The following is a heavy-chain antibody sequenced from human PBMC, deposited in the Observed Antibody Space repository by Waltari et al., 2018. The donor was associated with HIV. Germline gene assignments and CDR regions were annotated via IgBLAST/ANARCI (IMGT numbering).Heavy chain of an antibody. CDR2: IYYSGST. CDR3: ARDKDSSGYHFDY. J-gene: IGHJ4*02. Sequence: QVQLQESGPGLVKPSQTLSLTCTVSGGSISSGGYYWSWIRQHPGKGLEWIGYIYYSGSTYYNPSLKSRVTMSVDTSKNQFSLKLSSVTAAVTAVYYCARDKDSSGYHFDYWGQETLVTVSS. D-gene: IGHD3-22*01. CDR1: GGSISSGGYY. V-gene: IGHV4-31*03.